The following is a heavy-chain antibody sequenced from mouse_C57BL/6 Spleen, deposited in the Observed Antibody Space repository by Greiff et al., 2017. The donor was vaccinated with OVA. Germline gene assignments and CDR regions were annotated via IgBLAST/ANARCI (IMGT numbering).Heavy chain of an antibody. CDR3: ARGGGNLDYFDY. CDR1: GFTFSSYA. D-gene: IGHD2-1*01. V-gene: IGHV5-4*01. CDR2: ISDGGSYT. J-gene: IGHJ2*01. Sequence: DVHLVESGGGLVKPGGSLKLSCAASGFTFSSYAMSWVRQTPEKRLEWVATISDGGSYTYYPDNVKGRFTISRDNAKNNLYLQMSHLKSEDTAMYYCARGGGNLDYFDYWGQGTTLTVSS.